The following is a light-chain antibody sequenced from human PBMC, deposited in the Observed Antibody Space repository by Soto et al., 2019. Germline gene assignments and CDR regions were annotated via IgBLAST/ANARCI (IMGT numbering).Light chain of an antibody. Sequence: DIQMTQSPSSVSASVGDRVTITCRASQGIRSWLAWYQQKPGKAHKLLIDAASSLQSGVPSRFSGSGSGTDFTLTISSLQPEDFATYYCQQANSFPWTFGQGTKVEIK. J-gene: IGKJ1*01. CDR1: QGIRSW. CDR3: QQANSFPWT. CDR2: AAS. V-gene: IGKV1-12*01.